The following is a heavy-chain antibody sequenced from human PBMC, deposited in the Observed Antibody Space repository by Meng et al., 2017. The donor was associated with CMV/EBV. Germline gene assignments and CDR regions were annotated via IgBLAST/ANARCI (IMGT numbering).Heavy chain of an antibody. V-gene: IGHV1-46*01. CDR2: INPSGGST. J-gene: IGHJ4*02. CDR3: ARDLGDTAIY. D-gene: IGHD5-18*01. CDR1: GYTFTSYY. Sequence: QVQLVPSGAEGKKPGASVKVSCKASGYTFTSYYMHWVRQAPGQGLEWMRIINPSGGSTSYAQKFQGRVTMTRDTSISTAYMELSRLRSDDTSVYYCARDLGDTAIYWGQGTLVTVSS.